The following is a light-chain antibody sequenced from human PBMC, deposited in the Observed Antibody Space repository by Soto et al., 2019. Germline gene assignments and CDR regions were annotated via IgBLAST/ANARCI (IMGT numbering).Light chain of an antibody. CDR1: QSVSSN. V-gene: IGKV3-15*01. CDR2: GAS. CDR3: QQRSNWPPSIT. Sequence: EIVMTQSPATLSVSPGETATLSCRASQSVSSNLAWYQQKPGQAPRLLIYGASTRATGIPARFSGSGSGTEFTLTISSLQSEDFAVYYCQQRSNWPPSITFGQGTRLEI. J-gene: IGKJ5*01.